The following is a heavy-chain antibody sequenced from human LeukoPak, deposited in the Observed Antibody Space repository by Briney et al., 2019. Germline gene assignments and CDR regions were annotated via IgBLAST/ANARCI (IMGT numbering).Heavy chain of an antibody. J-gene: IGHJ2*01. Sequence: GGSLRLSCAASGFTVSSNDMSWVRQAPGKGLEGCSVIYSGGSTYYADAVTGQFTISRDNSKNTLYLQMNSLRAEDTAVYYCARAQGVDYYGSGTYYNWYFDLWGRGTLVTVSS. D-gene: IGHD3-10*01. V-gene: IGHV3-53*01. CDR3: ARAQGVDYYGSGTYYNWYFDL. CDR2: IYSGGST. CDR1: GFTVSSND.